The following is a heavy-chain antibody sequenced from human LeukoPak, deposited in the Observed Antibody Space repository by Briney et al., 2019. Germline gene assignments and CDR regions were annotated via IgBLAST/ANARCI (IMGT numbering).Heavy chain of an antibody. CDR1: GYSISNGSY. CDR3: AREEMPCSSTSCSFYY. J-gene: IGHJ4*02. CDR2: IYHSGTT. D-gene: IGHD2-2*01. Sequence: PSETLSLTCAASGYSISNGSYWGWIRQPPGKGLEWIGSIYHSGTTHYNPSLKSRVTMSVDTSKNQFSLKLSSVTAADTAMYYCAREEMPCSSTSCSFYYWGQGTLVTVSS. V-gene: IGHV4-38-2*02.